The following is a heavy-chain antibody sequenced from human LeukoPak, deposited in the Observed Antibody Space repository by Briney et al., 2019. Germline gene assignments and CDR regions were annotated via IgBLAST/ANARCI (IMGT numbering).Heavy chain of an antibody. CDR1: GFNFGSNW. D-gene: IGHD4-17*01. V-gene: IGHV3-7*01. J-gene: IGHJ4*02. CDR2: IKQDGSEK. Sequence: GGSLRLSCAASGFNFGSNWMSWVRQAPGKGLEWVANIKQDGSEKYYVGSVKGRFTISRDNAKNSLYLQMNSLRAEDTAVYYCAREGPSVTPYYWGQGTLVTVSS. CDR3: AREGPSVTPYY.